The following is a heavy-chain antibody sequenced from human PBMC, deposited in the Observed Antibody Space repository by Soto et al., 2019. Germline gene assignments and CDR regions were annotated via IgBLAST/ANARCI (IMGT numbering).Heavy chain of an antibody. CDR1: GGYFNDNY. D-gene: IGHD3-10*01. CDR3: ATSLWFGTQVEL. V-gene: IGHV4-34*01. Sequence: QVQLQQWGAGLLKPSETLSLSCAVYGGYFNDNYYTWFRQPPGKGLEWIGEISRSGTTKYIPSLKSRASISFDTSMTDVSLKVTSVTAADTAVYYCATSLWFGTQVELWGQGALVTVSS. J-gene: IGHJ5*02. CDR2: ISRSGTT.